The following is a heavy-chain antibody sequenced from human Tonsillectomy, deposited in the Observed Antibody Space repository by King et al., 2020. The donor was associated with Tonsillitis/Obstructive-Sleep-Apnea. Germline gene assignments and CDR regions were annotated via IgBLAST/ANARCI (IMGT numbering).Heavy chain of an antibody. CDR3: ARGILPSYFDY. J-gene: IGHJ4*02. CDR1: GGSITSYY. CDR2: IYYSGST. V-gene: IGHV4-59*01. Sequence: QLQESGPGLVKPSETLSLTCTVSGGSITSYYWSWLRQPPGKGLEWIGYIYYSGSTNYNPSLKSRVTISVDMSKNQFSLRLSSVTAADTAVYYCARGILPSYFDYWGQGTLVAVSS.